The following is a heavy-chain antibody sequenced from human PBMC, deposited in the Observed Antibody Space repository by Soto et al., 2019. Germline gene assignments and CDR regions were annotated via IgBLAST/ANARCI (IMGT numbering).Heavy chain of an antibody. Sequence: SETLSLTCTVSGGSISSYYWSWIRQPPGKGLEWIGYIYYSGSTNYNPSLKSRVTISVDTSKNQFSLKLSSVTAADTAVYYCASGGDSSGYYLDHYYGMDVWGQGTTVTVSS. J-gene: IGHJ6*02. CDR2: IYYSGST. D-gene: IGHD3-22*01. V-gene: IGHV4-59*08. CDR1: GGSISSYY. CDR3: ASGGDSSGYYLDHYYGMDV.